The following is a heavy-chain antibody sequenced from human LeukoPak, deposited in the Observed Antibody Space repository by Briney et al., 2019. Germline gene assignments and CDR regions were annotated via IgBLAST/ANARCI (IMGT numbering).Heavy chain of an antibody. D-gene: IGHD5-18*01. CDR2: INAGNGNT. Sequence: ASVKVSCKASGYTFTSYAMHWVRQAPGQRLEWMGWINAGNGNTKYSQKFQGRVTITRDTSASTAYMELSSLRSEDTAVCYCARVVRGYSYGTFDYWGQGTLVTVSS. CDR1: GYTFTSYA. CDR3: ARVVRGYSYGTFDY. J-gene: IGHJ4*02. V-gene: IGHV1-3*01.